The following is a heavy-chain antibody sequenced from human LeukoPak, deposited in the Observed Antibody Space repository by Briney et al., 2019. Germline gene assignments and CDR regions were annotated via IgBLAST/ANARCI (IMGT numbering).Heavy chain of an antibody. CDR2: IYHSGST. V-gene: IGHV4-38-2*01. Sequence: SETLSLTCAVSGYSISSGYYWGWIRQPPGKGLEWIGSIYHSGSTYYNPSLKSRVTISVDTSRNQFSLKLSSVTAADTAVYYCASSSWALFDYWGQGTLVTVSS. CDR3: ASSSWALFDY. D-gene: IGHD6-13*01. CDR1: GYSISSGYY. J-gene: IGHJ4*02.